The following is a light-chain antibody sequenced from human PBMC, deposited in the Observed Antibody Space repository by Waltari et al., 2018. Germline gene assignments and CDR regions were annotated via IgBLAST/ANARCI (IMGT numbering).Light chain of an antibody. V-gene: IGKV1-33*01. CDR2: DAA. J-gene: IGKJ4*01. Sequence: DIQMTQSRSSLSASVGDRVPITCQASQDISNFLNWYRQKPGKAPKLLIYDAANSETGVPSRLSGSAYGTDFTFTISSLQPEDIATYYCQQYANFPLTIGGGTKLEI. CDR1: QDISNF. CDR3: QQYANFPLT.